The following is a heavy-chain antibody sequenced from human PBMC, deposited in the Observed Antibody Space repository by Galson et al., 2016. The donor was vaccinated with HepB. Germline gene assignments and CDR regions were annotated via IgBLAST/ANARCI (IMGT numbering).Heavy chain of an antibody. CDR1: GFTFSSYG. J-gene: IGHJ3*02. V-gene: IGHV3-30*18. CDR3: AKSQPGYSSGWYTLPIDAFDI. CDR2: ISYDGSNK. D-gene: IGHD6-19*01. Sequence: SLRLSCAASGFTFSSYGMHWVRQAPGKGLEWVAFISYDGSNKKYADSVKGRFTISRDNSKNTLYLQMNSLRAEDTAVYYCAKSQPGYSSGWYTLPIDAFDIWGQGTMVTVPS.